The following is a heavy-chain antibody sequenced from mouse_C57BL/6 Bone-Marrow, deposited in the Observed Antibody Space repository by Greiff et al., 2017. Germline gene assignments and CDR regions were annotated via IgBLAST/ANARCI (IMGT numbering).Heavy chain of an antibody. CDR3: ARAVTTVVAFYWYFDV. D-gene: IGHD1-1*01. CDR2: IDPNSGGT. J-gene: IGHJ1*03. V-gene: IGHV1-72*01. CDR1: GYTFTSYW. Sequence: VQLQQPGAELVKPGASVKLSCKASGYTFTSYWMHWVKQRPGRGLEWIGRIDPNSGGTKYNEKFKSKATLTVDKPSSTAYMQLSSLTSEDSAVYYCARAVTTVVAFYWYFDVWGTGTTVTVSS.